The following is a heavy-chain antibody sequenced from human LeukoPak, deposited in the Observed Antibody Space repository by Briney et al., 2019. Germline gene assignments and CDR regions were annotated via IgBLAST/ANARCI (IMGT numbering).Heavy chain of an antibody. CDR1: GGSFSGYY. V-gene: IGHV4-34*01. Sequence: SETLSLTCAVFGGSFSGYYWSWIRQPPGKGLEWIGEINHSGSTNYNPSLKSRVTISVDTSKNQFSLKLSSVTAADTAVYYCARVSIRSWFDPWGQGTLVTVSS. CDR3: ARVSIRSWFDP. CDR2: INHSGST. D-gene: IGHD2-21*01. J-gene: IGHJ5*02.